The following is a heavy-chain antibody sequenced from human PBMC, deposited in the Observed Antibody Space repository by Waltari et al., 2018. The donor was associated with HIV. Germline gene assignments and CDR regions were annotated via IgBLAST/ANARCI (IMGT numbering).Heavy chain of an antibody. J-gene: IGHJ6*02. CDR2: IYYDGNNK. V-gene: IGHV3-30*02. Sequence: QVHLVESGGGVVQPGGSLKLSWAANGSTVSNYSMHWARQAPGKGLEWVTFIYYDGNNKNYADSVKGRFTISRDNSKKTLYLQMNSLRHEDTAVYYCARGGLAISPAGTRLYTGMDVWGQGTTVTVSS. CDR1: GSTVSNYS. D-gene: IGHD6-13*01. CDR3: ARGGLAISPAGTRLYTGMDV.